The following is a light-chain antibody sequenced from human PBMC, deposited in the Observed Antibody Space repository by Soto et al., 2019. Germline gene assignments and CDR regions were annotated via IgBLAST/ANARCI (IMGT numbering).Light chain of an antibody. V-gene: IGKV3-20*01. CDR3: QQYGSSIT. CDR2: GAS. J-gene: IGKJ5*01. Sequence: EIVLTQSPATLSLSPGERATLSCRASQSVFNYLAWYQQRPGQSPRLLIYGASSRATGIPARFSGSGSGTDFTLTISSLQPEDFAVYYCQQYGSSITFGQGTRLEIK. CDR1: QSVFNY.